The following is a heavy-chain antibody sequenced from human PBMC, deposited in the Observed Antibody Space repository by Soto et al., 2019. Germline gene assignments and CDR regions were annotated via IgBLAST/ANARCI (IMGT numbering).Heavy chain of an antibody. Sequence: PGGSLRLSCAASGFTFSSYAMSWVLQAPGKGLEWVSAISGSGGSTYYADSVKGRFTISRDNSKNTLYLQMNSLRAEDTAVYYCAKDQFGTYYYDRSGTDYTSWGQGTLVTVAS. V-gene: IGHV3-23*01. CDR2: ISGSGGST. CDR3: AKDQFGTYYYDRSGTDYTS. J-gene: IGHJ5*02. CDR1: GFTFSSYA. D-gene: IGHD3-22*01.